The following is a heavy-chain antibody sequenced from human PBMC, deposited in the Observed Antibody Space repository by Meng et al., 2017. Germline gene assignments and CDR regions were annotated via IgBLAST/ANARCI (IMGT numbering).Heavy chain of an antibody. J-gene: IGHJ4*02. CDR2: INHSGST. D-gene: IGHD3/OR15-3a*01. CDR3: ARVLDPVLVEFDY. V-gene: IGHV4-34*01. CDR1: GGSFSGYY. Sequence: QGRLQQWGAGRFKPPETLSLTCPVIGGSFSGYYWSWIRQPPGKGLEWIGEINHSGSTNYNPSLKSRVTISVDTSKNQFSLKLSSVTAADTAVYYCARVLDPVLVEFDYWGQGTLVTVFS.